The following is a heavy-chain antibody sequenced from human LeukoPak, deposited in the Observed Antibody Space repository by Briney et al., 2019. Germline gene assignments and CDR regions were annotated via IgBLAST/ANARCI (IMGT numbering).Heavy chain of an antibody. Sequence: GASVKVSCKASGGTFSSYAISWVRQAPGQGLEWMGGIIPIFGTANYAQKFQGRVTITADESTSTAYMELSSLRSEDTAVYYCAREVVTIFGVVLELFDYWGQGTLVTVSS. CDR3: AREVVTIFGVVLELFDY. D-gene: IGHD3-3*01. CDR1: GGTFSSYA. J-gene: IGHJ4*02. V-gene: IGHV1-69*13. CDR2: IIPIFGTA.